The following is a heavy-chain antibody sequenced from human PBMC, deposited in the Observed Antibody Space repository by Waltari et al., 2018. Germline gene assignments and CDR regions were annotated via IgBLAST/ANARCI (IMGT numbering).Heavy chain of an antibody. CDR1: GGSISSSSYY. CDR3: ARHATAADELNWFDP. J-gene: IGHJ5*02. D-gene: IGHD2-15*01. V-gene: IGHV4-39*01. Sequence: QLQLQESGPGLVKPSETLSLTCTVSGGSISSSSYYWGWIRQPPGKGLEWIGSIYYSGSTYYNPSRKSRVTISVDTSKNQFSLKLSSVTAADTAVYYCARHATAADELNWFDPWGQGTLVTVSS. CDR2: IYYSGST.